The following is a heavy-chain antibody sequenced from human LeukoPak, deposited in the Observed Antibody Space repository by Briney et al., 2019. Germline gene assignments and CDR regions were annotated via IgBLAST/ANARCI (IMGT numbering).Heavy chain of an antibody. Sequence: GGSLRLSCVASGFPFSSYWMTWVRQAPGKGLEWVAVIWYDGSNKYYADSVKGRFTISRDNSKNTLYLQMNSLRAEDTAVYYCARAGSGWPALDYWGQGTLVTVSS. V-gene: IGHV3-33*08. D-gene: IGHD6-19*01. CDR2: IWYDGSNK. CDR1: GFPFSSYW. J-gene: IGHJ4*02. CDR3: ARAGSGWPALDY.